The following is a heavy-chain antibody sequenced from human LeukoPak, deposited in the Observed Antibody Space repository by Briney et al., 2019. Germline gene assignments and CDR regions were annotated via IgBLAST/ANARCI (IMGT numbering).Heavy chain of an antibody. CDR3: ARYYYFDY. J-gene: IGHJ4*02. V-gene: IGHV1-46*01. CDR1: GGTFSSYA. CDR2: IDPSGGST. Sequence: ASVKVSCKASGGTFSSYAISWVRQAPGQGLEWMGVIDPSGGSTTYAQRFQGRVTMTRDTSSSTVYMELSSLRSEDTAVYYCARYYYFDYWGQGTRVTVSS.